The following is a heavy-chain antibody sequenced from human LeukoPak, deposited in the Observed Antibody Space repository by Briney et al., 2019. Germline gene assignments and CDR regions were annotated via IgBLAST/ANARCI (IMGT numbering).Heavy chain of an antibody. Sequence: ASVTVSCKVSGYTLTELSMHWVRQAPGKGREWMGGFDPEDGETIYAQKFQGRVTMTEDTSTDTAYMELSSLRSEDTAVYYCATTMTTVTTNLRAELTNWGQGTLVTVSS. CDR1: GYTLTELS. J-gene: IGHJ4*02. CDR3: ATTMTTVTTNLRAELTN. CDR2: FDPEDGET. V-gene: IGHV1-24*01. D-gene: IGHD4-17*01.